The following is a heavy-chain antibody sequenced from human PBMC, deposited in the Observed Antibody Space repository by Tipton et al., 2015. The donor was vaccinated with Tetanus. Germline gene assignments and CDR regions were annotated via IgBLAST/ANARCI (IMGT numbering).Heavy chain of an antibody. D-gene: IGHD3-10*01. CDR1: GGSISGYY. CDR2: IYYSGST. CDR3: AGLYYYDSASYPLY. V-gene: IGHV4-59*12. Sequence: TLSLTCSVSGGSISGYYWSWIRQPPGKGLEWIGYIYYSGSTNYNPSLKCRVTISVDTSKNQFSLKLSSVTAADTAVFYCAGLYYYDSASYPLYWGQGTLVTVSS. J-gene: IGHJ4*02.